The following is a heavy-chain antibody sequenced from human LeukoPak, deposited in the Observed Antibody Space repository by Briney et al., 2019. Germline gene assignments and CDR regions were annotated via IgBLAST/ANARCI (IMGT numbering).Heavy chain of an antibody. CDR2: ISHSGST. Sequence: SETLSLTCTVSGFSISSGYDWGWIRQPPGKGLEWIGSISHSGSTYYNPSLKSRVTISVDTSKNQFSLKLSSVTAADTAVYYCTRDLITMVRGAKGGLDYWGQGTLVTVSS. V-gene: IGHV4-38-2*02. CDR3: TRDLITMVRGAKGGLDY. D-gene: IGHD3-10*01. CDR1: GFSISSGYD. J-gene: IGHJ4*02.